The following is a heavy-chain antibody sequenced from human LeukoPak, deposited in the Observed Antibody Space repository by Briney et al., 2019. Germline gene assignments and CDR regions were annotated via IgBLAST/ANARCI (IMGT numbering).Heavy chain of an antibody. CDR2: ISYDGSNK. D-gene: IGHD4-17*01. CDR1: GFTFSSYA. V-gene: IGHV3-30*04. CDR3: ARDHDYGDYGWAPGIYMDV. J-gene: IGHJ6*03. Sequence: GGSLRLSCAASGFTFSSYAMHWVRQAPGKGLEWVAVISYDGSNKYYADSVKGRFTISRDNSKNTLYLQMNSLRAEDTAVYYCARDHDYGDYGWAPGIYMDVWGKGTTVTVSS.